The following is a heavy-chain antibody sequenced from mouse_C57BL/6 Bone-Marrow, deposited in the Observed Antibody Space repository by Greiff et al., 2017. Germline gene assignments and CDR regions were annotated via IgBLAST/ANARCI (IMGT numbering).Heavy chain of an antibody. Sequence: QVHVKQSGAELVRPGTSVKMSCKASGYTFTNYWIGWAKQRPGHGLEWIGDIYPGGGYTNYNEKFKGKATLTADKSSSTAYMQFSSLTSEDSAIYYCARLTTGWYFDVWGTGTTVTVSS. D-gene: IGHD1-1*01. V-gene: IGHV1-63*01. J-gene: IGHJ1*03. CDR3: ARLTTGWYFDV. CDR1: GYTFTNYW. CDR2: IYPGGGYT.